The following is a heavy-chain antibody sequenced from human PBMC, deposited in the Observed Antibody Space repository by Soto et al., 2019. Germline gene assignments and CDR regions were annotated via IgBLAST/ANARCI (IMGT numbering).Heavy chain of an antibody. CDR1: ALTFSNYA. V-gene: IGHV3-23*01. D-gene: IGHD1-7*01. CDR2: IAGNGGDI. Sequence: GTLRLSCEVSALTFSNYAMSWVRQAPGKGLEWVSSIAGNGGDISYADSVKGRFTISRDNSKSTLFLKMDSLRAEDTAIYYCAKKYYGNYPFDHWGQGTLVTVSS. CDR3: AKKYYGNYPFDH. J-gene: IGHJ4*02.